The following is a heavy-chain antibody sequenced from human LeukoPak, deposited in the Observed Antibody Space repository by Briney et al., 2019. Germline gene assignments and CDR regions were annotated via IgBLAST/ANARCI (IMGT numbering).Heavy chain of an antibody. CDR2: IYHSGST. Sequence: SETLSLTCAVSGGSISSSNWWSWVRQPPGKGLEWIGEIYHSGSTNYNPSLKSRVTISVDKSKNQFSLKLSSVTAADTAVYYCASPRGYSGYERAFDIWGQETMVTVSS. V-gene: IGHV4-4*02. CDR3: ASPRGYSGYERAFDI. J-gene: IGHJ3*02. D-gene: IGHD5-12*01. CDR1: GGSISSSNW.